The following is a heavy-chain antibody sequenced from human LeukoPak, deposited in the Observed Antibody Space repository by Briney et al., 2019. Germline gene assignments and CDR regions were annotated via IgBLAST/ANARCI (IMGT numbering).Heavy chain of an antibody. J-gene: IGHJ4*02. CDR2: INAGNGNT. CDR3: ARVGDYGDYFDY. Sequence: ASVKVSCKASGYTFTNYAMHWVRQAPGQRLEWMGWINAGNGNTKYSQEFQGRVTITRDTSASTAYMELSSLRSEDMAVYYCARVGDYGDYFDYWGQGTLVTVSS. CDR1: GYTFTNYA. D-gene: IGHD4-17*01. V-gene: IGHV1-3*03.